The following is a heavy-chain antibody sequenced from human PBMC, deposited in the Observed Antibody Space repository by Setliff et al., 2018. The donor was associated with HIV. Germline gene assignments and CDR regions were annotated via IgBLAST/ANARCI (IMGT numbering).Heavy chain of an antibody. D-gene: IGHD5-12*01. CDR3: AHRPNSGYDLNFDY. V-gene: IGHV2-5*01. Sequence: SGPTLVNPPQTLTLTCTFSGFSLSTSGVGVGWIRQPPGKALEWLAIIYWHGGGRYSPYLKSRLTITKDTSKNQVVLTMTNIDPVDTATYYCAHRPNSGYDLNFDYWGQGIQVTVSS. CDR2: IYWHGGG. J-gene: IGHJ4*02. CDR1: GFSLSTSGVG.